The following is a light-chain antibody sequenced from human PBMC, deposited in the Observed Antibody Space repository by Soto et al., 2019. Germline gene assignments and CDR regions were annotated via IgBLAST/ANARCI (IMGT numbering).Light chain of an antibody. Sequence: EIVLTQSPVTLSLSPGERATLSCRASQSVSTKLAWYQQKPGQAPRLLIYGASTRATGIPARFSGSGSGTEFTLTISSLQSEDFAVYYCQQYNNWPPFTFGPGTKVDI. CDR3: QQYNNWPPFT. CDR2: GAS. V-gene: IGKV3-15*01. CDR1: QSVSTK. J-gene: IGKJ3*01.